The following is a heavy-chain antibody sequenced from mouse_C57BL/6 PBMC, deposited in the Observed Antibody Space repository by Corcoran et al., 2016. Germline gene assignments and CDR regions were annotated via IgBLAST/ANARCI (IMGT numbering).Heavy chain of an antibody. D-gene: IGHD3-2*02. V-gene: IGHV1-75*01. CDR3: ARLSLTAQAPFDY. CDR1: GYTFTDYY. Sequence: QVQLQQSGPELVKPGASVKISCKASGYTFTDYYINWVKQRPGQGLEWIGWIFPGSGSTYYNEKFKGKATLTIDKSSSTAYMVLSSLTSEDSAVYFCARLSLTAQAPFDYWGQGTTLTVSA. CDR2: IFPGSGST. J-gene: IGHJ2*01.